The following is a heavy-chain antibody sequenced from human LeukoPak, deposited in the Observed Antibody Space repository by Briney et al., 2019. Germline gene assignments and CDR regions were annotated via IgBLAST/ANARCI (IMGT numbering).Heavy chain of an antibody. Sequence: ASVKVSCKASGYTFTGYYMHWVRQAPGQGLAWMGWINPNSGGTNYAQKFQGRVTMTRDTSISTAYMELSRLRSDDTAVYYCARDGGSYSGFDYWGQGTLVTVSS. CDR3: ARDGGSYSGFDY. J-gene: IGHJ4*02. CDR2: INPNSGGT. D-gene: IGHD1-26*01. CDR1: GYTFTGYY. V-gene: IGHV1-2*02.